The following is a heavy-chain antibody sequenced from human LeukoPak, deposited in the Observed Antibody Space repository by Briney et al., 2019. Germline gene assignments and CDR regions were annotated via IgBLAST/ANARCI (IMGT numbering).Heavy chain of an antibody. CDR3: ARCQYSSGWYDAFDI. J-gene: IGHJ3*02. CDR2: ISYDGTNK. CDR1: GFTFRSYA. Sequence: GRSLRLSCAASGFTFRSYAMHWVRQAQSKGLEWVAVISYDGTNKYYAESVKGRFTISRDNSKNTLYLQMNSLRAEDTAVYFCARCQYSSGWYDAFDIWGQGTVVTVSS. D-gene: IGHD6-19*01. V-gene: IGHV3-30*04.